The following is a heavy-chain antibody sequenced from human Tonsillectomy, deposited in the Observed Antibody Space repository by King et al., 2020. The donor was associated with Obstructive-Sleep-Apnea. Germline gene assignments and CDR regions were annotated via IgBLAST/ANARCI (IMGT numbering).Heavy chain of an antibody. CDR1: GGSVSMNIYY. V-gene: IGHV4-39*07. CDR2: IFYSGST. D-gene: IGHD3-16*01. J-gene: IGHJ3*02. CDR3: ARDWGRVSERAFDI. Sequence: LQLQESGPGLVKPSETLSLTCTVSGGSVSMNIYYWGWIRQPPGKGLEWIGSIFYSGSTYYSPSLKSRVTISVDTSNNQFSLKLSSVTAADTAVYYCARDWGRVSERAFDIWGQGTMVTVSS.